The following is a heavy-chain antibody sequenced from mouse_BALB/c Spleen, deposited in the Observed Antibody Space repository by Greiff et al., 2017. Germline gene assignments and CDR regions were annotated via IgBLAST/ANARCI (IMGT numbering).Heavy chain of an antibody. D-gene: IGHD1-1*01. V-gene: IGHV2-6-7*01. Sequence: VHLVESGPGLVAPSQSLSITCTVSGFSLTGYGINWVRQPPGKGLEWLGMIWGDGTTDYNSALKSRLSISKDNSKSQVFLKMNSLQTDDTARYYCARYKVVAHYYAMDYWGQGTSVTVSS. J-gene: IGHJ4*01. CDR3: ARYKVVAHYYAMDY. CDR1: GFSLTGYG. CDR2: IWGDGTT.